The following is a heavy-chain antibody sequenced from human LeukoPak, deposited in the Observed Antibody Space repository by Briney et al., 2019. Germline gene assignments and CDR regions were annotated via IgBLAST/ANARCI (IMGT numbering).Heavy chain of an antibody. Sequence: GGTLRLSCAASGFTFSTYGMGWVRQAPGEGLEWVSSISGSGDSTYYADSVKGRFTISRDNSKNTFYLQMNSLRADDTALYYCAKDRTGTTGRDWLDPWGQGTLVTVSS. V-gene: IGHV3-23*01. D-gene: IGHD1-1*01. CDR1: GFTFSTYG. J-gene: IGHJ5*02. CDR2: ISGSGDST. CDR3: AKDRTGTTGRDWLDP.